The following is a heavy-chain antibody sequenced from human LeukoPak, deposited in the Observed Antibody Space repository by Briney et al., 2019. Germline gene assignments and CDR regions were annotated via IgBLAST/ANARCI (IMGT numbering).Heavy chain of an antibody. J-gene: IGHJ4*02. D-gene: IGHD6-19*01. CDR1: GFSFSLFG. CDR3: AKGYSSGWYFDY. Sequence: GGSLRLSCAASGFSFSLFGMDWVRQAPGKGLEWVAFIRYDGSNKYYADSVKGRFTISRDNSKNTLYLQMNSLRAEDTAVYYCAKGYSSGWYFDYWGQGTLVTVSS. CDR2: IRYDGSNK. V-gene: IGHV3-30*02.